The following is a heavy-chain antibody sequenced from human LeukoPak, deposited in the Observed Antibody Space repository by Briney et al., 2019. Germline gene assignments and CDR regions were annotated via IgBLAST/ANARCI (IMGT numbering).Heavy chain of an antibody. D-gene: IGHD2-2*01. V-gene: IGHV3-23*01. CDR1: GFTFSTYA. Sequence: GGSLRLSCATSGFTFSTYAMSWVRQAPGKGLEWVSTISDSGRNTHYADSVKSRFTISRDNSQNTLYLQMNSLRAEDTALYYCARDVPSHIVVVVSAMFDYWGQGILVTVSS. J-gene: IGHJ4*02. CDR3: ARDVPSHIVVVVSAMFDY. CDR2: ISDSGRNT.